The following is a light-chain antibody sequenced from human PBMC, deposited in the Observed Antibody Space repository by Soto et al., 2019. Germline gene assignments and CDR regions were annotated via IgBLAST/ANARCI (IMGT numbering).Light chain of an antibody. CDR2: KAS. CDR3: QQYHSYPYT. J-gene: IGKJ2*01. V-gene: IGKV1-5*03. CDR1: QSISSW. Sequence: DIQMTQSPSTLSASVGDRVTITCRASQSISSWLAWYQQKPGKAPKVLISKASTLQSGVPSRFSGSRSATEFTLTVSSLQPDDFATDYCQQYHSYPYTFGQGTKLEIE.